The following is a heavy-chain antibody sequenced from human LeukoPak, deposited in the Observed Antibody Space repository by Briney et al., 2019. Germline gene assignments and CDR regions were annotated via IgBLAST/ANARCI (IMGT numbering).Heavy chain of an antibody. J-gene: IGHJ4*02. Sequence: SETLSLTCTVSGDSIRSSSYYWGWIRQPPGKGLEWIGSMYYSGSTYYNPSLKSRVTMAVDTSKKRFSLKLSSVTAADTAVYYCASLGDCSSISCPTGWGQGTLVTVSS. CDR1: GDSIRSSSYY. D-gene: IGHD2-2*01. CDR3: ASLGDCSSISCPTG. V-gene: IGHV4-39*01. CDR2: MYYSGST.